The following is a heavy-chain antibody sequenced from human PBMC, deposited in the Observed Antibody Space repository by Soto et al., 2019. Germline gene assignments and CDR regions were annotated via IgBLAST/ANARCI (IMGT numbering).Heavy chain of an antibody. CDR3: ARDREVTAIHGFDP. CDR2: ISFDGSNK. V-gene: IGHV3-30-3*01. CDR1: GFTFSNYA. J-gene: IGHJ5*02. D-gene: IGHD2-21*02. Sequence: QVQLVESGGGVVQPGRSLRLSCAASGFTFSNYAMHWVRQAPGKGLEWVAVISFDGSNKYYADYVQGRFTISRDNSRNTLFLQMNSLRAEDTAVYYCARDREVTAIHGFDPWGQGTLVTVSS.